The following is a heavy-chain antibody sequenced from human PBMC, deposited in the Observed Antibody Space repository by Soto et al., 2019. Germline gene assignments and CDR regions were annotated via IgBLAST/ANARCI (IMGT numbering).Heavy chain of an antibody. J-gene: IGHJ6*02. Sequence: SETLSLTCAVYGGSFSGYYWSXIRQPPGKGLEWIGEINHSGSTNYNPPLKRRVTISVDKSKNQFSLKLSSVTAADTALYYCARALRYSSSWQEDYYYSGMDVWGQGTTVTVSS. CDR2: INHSGST. CDR1: GGSFSGYY. CDR3: ARALRYSSSWQEDYYYSGMDV. V-gene: IGHV4-34*01. D-gene: IGHD6-13*01.